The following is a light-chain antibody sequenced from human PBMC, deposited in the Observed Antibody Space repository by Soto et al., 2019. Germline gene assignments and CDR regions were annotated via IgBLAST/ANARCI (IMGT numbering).Light chain of an antibody. Sequence: DIQLTQSPSFLSGSVGDRVTITCRASQGISSHLAWYQQKSGKAPKLLIFAASTLQSGVPSRFSGSGSGTEFTLTVTSLQPEDFASYYCQQLDNYPLTFGGGTKVEI. J-gene: IGKJ4*01. CDR1: QGISSH. V-gene: IGKV1-9*01. CDR3: QQLDNYPLT. CDR2: AAS.